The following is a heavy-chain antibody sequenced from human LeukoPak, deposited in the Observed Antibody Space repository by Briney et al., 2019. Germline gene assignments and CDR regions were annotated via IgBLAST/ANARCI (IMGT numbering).Heavy chain of an antibody. D-gene: IGHD6-6*01. J-gene: IGHJ4*02. Sequence: GGSLRLSCAASGFTFSSYAMSWVRQAPGKGLEWASAISGSGGSTYYADSVKGRFTISRDNSKNTLYLQMNSLRAEDTAVYYCAKTQEGQLFYFDYWGQGTLVTVSS. V-gene: IGHV3-23*01. CDR3: AKTQEGQLFYFDY. CDR2: ISGSGGST. CDR1: GFTFSSYA.